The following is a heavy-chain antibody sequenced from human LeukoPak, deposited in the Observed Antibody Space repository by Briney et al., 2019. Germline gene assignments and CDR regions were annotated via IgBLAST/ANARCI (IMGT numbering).Heavy chain of an antibody. Sequence: GASVKVSCKGSGYTFTSYAMNWVRQAPGQGLEWMGWINTNTGNPTSAQGFTGRFVFSLDTSVSTAYLQISSLKAEDTAVYYCAISPVYYDILTGYYKASPLDYWGQGTLVTVSS. CDR3: AISPVYYDILTGYYKASPLDY. CDR2: INTNTGNP. V-gene: IGHV7-4-1*02. J-gene: IGHJ4*02. D-gene: IGHD3-9*01. CDR1: GYTFTSYA.